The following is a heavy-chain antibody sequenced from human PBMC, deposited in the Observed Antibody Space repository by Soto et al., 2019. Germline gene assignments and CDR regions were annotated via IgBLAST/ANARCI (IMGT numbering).Heavy chain of an antibody. V-gene: IGHV3-11*01. D-gene: IGHD3-10*01. CDR3: AGDPYYYGSAF. J-gene: IGHJ4*02. CDR2: ISGGGTTI. CDR1: GFRFSAHY. Sequence: QVQLVESGGGLVEPGGSLRLSCAASGFRFSAHYMTWIRQAPGKGLEWVSKISGGGTTIYYADSVKGRFTVSRDNAKNSLYLQMTSLRAEDAAVYYCAGDPYYYGSAFWGQGTLVTVSS.